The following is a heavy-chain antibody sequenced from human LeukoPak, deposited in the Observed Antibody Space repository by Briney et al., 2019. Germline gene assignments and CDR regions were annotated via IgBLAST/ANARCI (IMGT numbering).Heavy chain of an antibody. V-gene: IGHV1-2*02. Sequence: ASGKVSCKASGYTFTGYYMHWVRQAPGQGLEWMGWINPNSGGTNYAQKFQGRVTMTRDTSISTAYMELSRLRSDDTAVYYCASLGSGWSSAFDYWGQGTLVTVSS. CDR3: ASLGSGWSSAFDY. D-gene: IGHD6-19*01. J-gene: IGHJ4*02. CDR2: INPNSGGT. CDR1: GYTFTGYY.